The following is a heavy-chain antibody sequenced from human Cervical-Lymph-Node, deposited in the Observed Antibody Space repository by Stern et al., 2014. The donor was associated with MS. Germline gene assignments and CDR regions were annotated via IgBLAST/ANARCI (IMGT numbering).Heavy chain of an antibody. CDR3: ARLSTVVDY. CDR1: GDSISSYY. Sequence: VQLVESGPGLVKPSETLSLTCTVSGDSISSYYWSWIRQPPGKGLEWIGHVYYSGTTYYNPSLTGRVPISVDTSKKHFPLNLNSVTAADTAVYYCARLSTVVDYWGQGTLVTVSS. J-gene: IGHJ4*02. D-gene: IGHD4-23*01. CDR2: VYYSGTT. V-gene: IGHV4-59*08.